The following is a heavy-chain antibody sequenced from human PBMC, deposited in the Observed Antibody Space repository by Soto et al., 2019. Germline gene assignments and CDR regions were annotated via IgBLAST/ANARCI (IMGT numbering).Heavy chain of an antibody. V-gene: IGHV4-59*01. CDR3: ARTSNAYSSSWFFDY. Sequence: QVQLQESGPGLVKPSETLSLTCTVSGGSISSYYWSWIRQPPGKGLEWIGHIYYSGSTNYNPSLKSRVTIAVDTSKNQFSLKLSSVTAADTAVYYCARTSNAYSSSWFFDYWGQGTLVTVSS. J-gene: IGHJ4*02. D-gene: IGHD6-13*01. CDR1: GGSISSYY. CDR2: IYYSGST.